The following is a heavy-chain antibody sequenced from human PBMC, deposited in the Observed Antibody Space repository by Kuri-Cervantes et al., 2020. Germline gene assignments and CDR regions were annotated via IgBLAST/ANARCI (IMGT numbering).Heavy chain of an antibody. D-gene: IGHD2-2*02. CDR1: GYTFTSYG. Sequence: ASVKVSCKASGYTFTSYGISWVRQAPGQGLEWMGWISAYNGNTNYAQKLQGRVTMTTDTSTSTAYLELRTLTSDDTAVYHCARVIRYCSSPSCYTFDSWGQGTLVTVSS. J-gene: IGHJ5*01. CDR3: ARVIRYCSSPSCYTFDS. V-gene: IGHV1-18*01. CDR2: ISAYNGNT.